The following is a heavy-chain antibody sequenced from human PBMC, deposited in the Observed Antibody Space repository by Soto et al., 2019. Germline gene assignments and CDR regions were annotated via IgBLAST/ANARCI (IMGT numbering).Heavy chain of an antibody. D-gene: IGHD3-16*01. J-gene: IGHJ5*02. CDR1: GYSFTNND. Sequence: ASVKVTWKASGYSFTNNDVTWVRQANGQGLEWMGWMNPGSGDTGYAQKLQGRVTMTRDISIATAYMELSSLRSDDTAIYYCAKMATFGSLNWFDPWRQGTLDTVPQ. V-gene: IGHV1-8*01. CDR2: MNPGSGDT. CDR3: AKMATFGSLNWFDP.